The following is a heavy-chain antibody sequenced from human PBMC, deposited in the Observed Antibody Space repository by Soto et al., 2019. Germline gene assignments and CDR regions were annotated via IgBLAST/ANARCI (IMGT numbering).Heavy chain of an antibody. CDR3: ARMGDFWSGPGELDP. D-gene: IGHD3-3*01. CDR2: VYYNGFT. J-gene: IGHJ5*02. V-gene: IGHV4-39*01. CDR1: GGSISSSNYY. Sequence: QLQLRESGPGLVKPSETLSLTCTVSGGSISSSNYYLAWIRQSPGKGLEWIGSVYYNGFTYYNPALKSRVTISVDTSKNQFSLKLTSVPAADTAVYYCARMGDFWSGPGELDPWGQGTLVTVSS.